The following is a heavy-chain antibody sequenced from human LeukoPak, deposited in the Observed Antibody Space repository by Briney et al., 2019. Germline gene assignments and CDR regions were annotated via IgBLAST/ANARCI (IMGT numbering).Heavy chain of an antibody. D-gene: IGHD5-18*01. V-gene: IGHV3-21*01. J-gene: IGHJ4*02. Sequence: GGSLRLSCAASGFTFSSYSMNWVRQAPGKGLGWVSSISSSSSYIYYADSVKGRFTISRDNAKNSLYLQMNSLRAEDTAVYYCARDRIQLWLRIPFDHWGQGTLVTVSS. CDR1: GFTFSSYS. CDR2: ISSSSSYI. CDR3: ARDRIQLWLRIPFDH.